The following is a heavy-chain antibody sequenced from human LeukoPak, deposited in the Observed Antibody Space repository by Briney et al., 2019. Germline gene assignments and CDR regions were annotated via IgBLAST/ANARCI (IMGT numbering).Heavy chain of an antibody. CDR3: ARAPATGRLHFDY. CDR1: GGSISSYY. CDR2: IYYSGST. D-gene: IGHD1-1*01. Sequence: SSETLSLTCTVSGGSISSYYWSWIRQPPGKGLEWIGYIYYSGSTYYNPSLKSRVTISVDTSKNQFSLKLSSVTAADTAVYYCARAPATGRLHFDYWGQGTLVTDSS. J-gene: IGHJ4*02. V-gene: IGHV4-30-4*08.